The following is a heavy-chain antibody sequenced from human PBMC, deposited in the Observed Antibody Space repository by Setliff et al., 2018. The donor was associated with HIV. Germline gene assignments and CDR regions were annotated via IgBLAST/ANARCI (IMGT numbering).Heavy chain of an antibody. Sequence: SETLSLTCAVYGGSFSGFYWTWIRQPPGKGLEWIGEINHSGGTNYNPSLKSRVTISVDTSKNQFSLKLRSVTAADTAVYYCAQLGNDYGDYNLLRYYYYYYMDVWGKGTTVTVSS. CDR1: GGSFSGFY. J-gene: IGHJ6*03. CDR3: AQLGNDYGDYNLLRYYYYYYMDV. CDR2: INHSGGT. D-gene: IGHD4-17*01. V-gene: IGHV4-34*01.